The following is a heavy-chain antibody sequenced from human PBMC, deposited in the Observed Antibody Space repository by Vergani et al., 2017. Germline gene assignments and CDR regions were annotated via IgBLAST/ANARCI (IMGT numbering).Heavy chain of an antibody. D-gene: IGHD4-23*01. Sequence: QVHLEQSGTEVKKPGSSVKVSCKVSGDIFNNYTVTWVRQAPGQGLEWMGRIIPIIRLATSAQKFQDRVKITGDTSTNTVYMEMNNLRSEDTAVYYCARGSPGDNSWWEPFDYWGQGTLVTVSS. CDR1: GDIFNNYT. CDR3: ARGSPGDNSWWEPFDY. V-gene: IGHV1-69*02. J-gene: IGHJ4*02. CDR2: IIPIIRLA.